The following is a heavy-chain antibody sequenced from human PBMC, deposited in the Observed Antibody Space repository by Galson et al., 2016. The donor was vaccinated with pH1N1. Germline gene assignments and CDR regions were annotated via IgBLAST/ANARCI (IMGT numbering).Heavy chain of an antibody. CDR1: EFIFSNKW. CDR3: IREMS. V-gene: IGHV3-74*01. J-gene: IGHJ5*02. CDR2: LKSDGTSA. Sequence: SLRLSCAASEFIFSNKWMHWLRQSPGKGLEWLAVLKSDGTSARYADPVKGRFTISRDNAKNTLYLQMNSLRVEDTSGYCCIREMSWGQGVLVTVSS.